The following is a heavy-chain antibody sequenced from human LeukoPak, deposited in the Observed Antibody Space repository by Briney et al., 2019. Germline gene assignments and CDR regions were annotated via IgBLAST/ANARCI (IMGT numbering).Heavy chain of an antibody. CDR2: IGGGGVST. V-gene: IGHV3-23*01. CDR3: VKNFWTPSY. CDR1: GFTFSTSA. J-gene: IGHJ4*02. Sequence: PGGSLRLSCAASGFTFSTSAMSWVRQAPGKGLEWVSTIGGGGVSTYYAESVKGRFTISRDNSKDTLHLQMNSLRVEDTAIYYCVKNFWTPSYWGQGALVTVSS. D-gene: IGHD3/OR15-3a*01.